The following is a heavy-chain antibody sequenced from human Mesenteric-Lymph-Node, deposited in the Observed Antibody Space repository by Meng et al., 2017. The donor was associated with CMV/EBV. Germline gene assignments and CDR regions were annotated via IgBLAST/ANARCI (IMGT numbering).Heavy chain of an antibody. D-gene: IGHD5/OR15-5a*01. V-gene: IGHV1-2*02. CDR2: INPNSGGT. Sequence: ASVKVSCKASGYTFTGYYLHWMRQAPGQGLEWMGSINPNSGGTNYAQNFQGRVNLTRDTSINTADMELTRLRSDDTALYYCARSLNYGMDVWGQGTTVTVSS. CDR3: ARSLNYGMDV. J-gene: IGHJ6*02. CDR1: GYTFTGYY.